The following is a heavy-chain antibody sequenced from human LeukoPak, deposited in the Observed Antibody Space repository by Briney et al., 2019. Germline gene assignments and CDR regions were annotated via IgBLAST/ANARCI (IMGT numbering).Heavy chain of an antibody. CDR1: GGTFSSYA. J-gene: IGHJ3*02. CDR2: IIPIFGTA. CDR3: ARNLGLMKNDPPAFDI. V-gene: IGHV1-69*13. Sequence: SVKVSCKAPGGTFSSYAISWVRQAPGQGLEWMGGIIPIFGTANYAQKFQGRVTITADESTSTAYMELSSLRSEDTAVYYCARNLGLMKNDPPAFDIWGQGTMVTVSS. D-gene: IGHD7-27*01.